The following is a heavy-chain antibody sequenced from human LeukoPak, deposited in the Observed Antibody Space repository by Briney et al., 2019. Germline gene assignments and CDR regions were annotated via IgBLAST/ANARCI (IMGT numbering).Heavy chain of an antibody. CDR3: ARVVPAAIDAFDI. J-gene: IGHJ3*02. CDR2: IIPILGIA. V-gene: IGHV1-69*04. Sequence: ASVKVSCKASGGTFSSYAISWVRQAPGQGLEWMGRIIPILGIANYAQKFQGRVTMTTDTSTSTAYMELRSLRSDDTAVYYCARVVPAAIDAFDIWGQGTMVTVSS. D-gene: IGHD2-2*02. CDR1: GGTFSSYA.